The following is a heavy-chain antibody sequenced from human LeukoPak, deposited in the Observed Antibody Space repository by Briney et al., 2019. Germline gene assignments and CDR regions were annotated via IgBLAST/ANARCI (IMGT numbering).Heavy chain of an antibody. J-gene: IGHJ6*02. Sequence: GGSLRLSCTASGFTFSTYNMNWVRQAPGKGLEWVSYISSSGRTIFYADSVKGRFTISRDNAKNSLYLQMNSLRAEDTAVYHCARGDGYCSSTSCYAGPSYGLDVWGQGTTVTVSS. CDR1: GFTFSTYN. CDR2: ISSSGRTI. CDR3: ARGDGYCSSTSCYAGPSYGLDV. D-gene: IGHD2-2*03. V-gene: IGHV3-48*04.